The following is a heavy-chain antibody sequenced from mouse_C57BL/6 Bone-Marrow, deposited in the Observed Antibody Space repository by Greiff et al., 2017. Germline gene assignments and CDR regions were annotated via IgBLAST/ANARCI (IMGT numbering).Heavy chain of an antibody. CDR1: GYSITSGYY. Sequence: EVKLMESGPGLVKPSQSLSLTCSVTGYSITSGYYWNWIRQFPGNKLEWMGYISYDGSNNYNPSLKNRISITRDTSKNQFFLKLNSVTTEDTATYYCARETSTVVRAMDYWGQGTSVTVAS. V-gene: IGHV3-6*01. CDR2: ISYDGSN. CDR3: ARETSTVVRAMDY. J-gene: IGHJ4*01. D-gene: IGHD1-1*01.